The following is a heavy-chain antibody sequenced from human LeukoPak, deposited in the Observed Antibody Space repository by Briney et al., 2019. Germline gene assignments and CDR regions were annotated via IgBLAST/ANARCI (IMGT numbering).Heavy chain of an antibody. V-gene: IGHV3-48*02. Sequence: GGALRLSCEASGFIFSTYTMSWVRQAPGKGLEWVSYITGDNRIIDYADSVKGRFTISRDNARNSLYLHMYSLRDEDTAVYYCAREQNFYYYDSWGQGTLVTVSS. CDR3: AREQNFYYYDS. J-gene: IGHJ4*02. CDR1: GFIFSTYT. CDR2: ITGDNRII. D-gene: IGHD3-3*01.